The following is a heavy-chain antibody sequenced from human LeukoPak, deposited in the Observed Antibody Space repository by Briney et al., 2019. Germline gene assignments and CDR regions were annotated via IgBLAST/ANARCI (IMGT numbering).Heavy chain of an antibody. Sequence: PSETLSLTCAVYGGSFSGYYWSWIRQPLGKGLERIGEINHSGSTNYNPSVKSRVTISVDTSKNQFSLKLSSVTAADTAVYYCARDIVVVPAEKTLDYWGQGTLVTVSS. V-gene: IGHV4-34*01. CDR1: GGSFSGYY. CDR3: ARDIVVVPAEKTLDY. CDR2: INHSGST. D-gene: IGHD2-2*01. J-gene: IGHJ4*02.